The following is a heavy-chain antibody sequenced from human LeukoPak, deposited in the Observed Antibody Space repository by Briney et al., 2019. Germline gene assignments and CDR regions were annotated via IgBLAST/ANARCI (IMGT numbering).Heavy chain of an antibody. CDR3: ARDKREDNYGDLEPTTYYYGMDV. D-gene: IGHD4-17*01. CDR1: GFTVSSNY. J-gene: IGHJ6*02. CDR2: IYSGGST. V-gene: IGHV3-53*01. Sequence: PGGSLRLSCAASGFTVSSNYMSWVRQAPGKGLEWVSVIYSGGSTYYADSVKGRFTISRDNSKNTLYLQMNSLRAEDTAVYYCARDKREDNYGDLEPTTYYYGMDVWGQGTTVTVSS.